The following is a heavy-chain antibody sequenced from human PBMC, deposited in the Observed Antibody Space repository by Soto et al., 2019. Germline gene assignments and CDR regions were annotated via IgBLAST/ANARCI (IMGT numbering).Heavy chain of an antibody. CDR2: ISSSGSTI. D-gene: IGHD3-22*01. V-gene: IGHV3-48*03. Sequence: PGGSLRLSCAASGFTFSSYEMSWVRQAPGKGLEWVSYISSSGSTIYYADSVKGRFTISRDNAKNSLYLQMNSLRAEDTAVYYCAREGARSGYYDSSGPFDYWGQGTLVTVYS. CDR3: AREGARSGYYDSSGPFDY. J-gene: IGHJ4*02. CDR1: GFTFSSYE.